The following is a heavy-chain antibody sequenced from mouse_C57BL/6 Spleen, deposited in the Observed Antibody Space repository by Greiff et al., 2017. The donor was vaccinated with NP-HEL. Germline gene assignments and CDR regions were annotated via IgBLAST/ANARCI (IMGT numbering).Heavy chain of an antibody. D-gene: IGHD1-1*01. CDR1: GIDFSRYW. CDR2: INPDSSTI. V-gene: IGHV4-1*01. J-gene: IGHJ3*01. Sequence: EVKLQESGGGLVQPGGSLKLSCAASGIDFSRYWMSWVRRAPGKGLEWIGEINPDSSTINYAPSLKDKFIISRDNAKNTLYLQMSKVRSEDTALYYCARPAYYGSSSAWFAYWGQGTLVTVSA. CDR3: ARPAYYGSSSAWFAY.